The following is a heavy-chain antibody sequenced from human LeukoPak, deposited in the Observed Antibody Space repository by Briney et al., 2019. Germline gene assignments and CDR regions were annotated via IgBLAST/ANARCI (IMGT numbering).Heavy chain of an antibody. CDR2: IRYDGSNK. Sequence: GGSLRLSCAASGFTFSSYGMHWVRQAPGKGLEWAAVIRYDGSNKYYADSVKGRFTISRDNSKNTLYLQMNSLRAEDTAVYYCARPDSSGPYYFDYWGQGTLVTVSS. CDR3: ARPDSSGPYYFDY. D-gene: IGHD3-22*01. CDR1: GFTFSSYG. J-gene: IGHJ4*02. V-gene: IGHV3-33*01.